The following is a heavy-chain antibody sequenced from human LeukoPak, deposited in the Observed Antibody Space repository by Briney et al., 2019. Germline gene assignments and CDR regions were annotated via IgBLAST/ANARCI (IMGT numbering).Heavy chain of an antibody. V-gene: IGHV4-31*03. D-gene: IGHD5-24*01. CDR2: VYYNGNT. J-gene: IGHJ5*02. CDR1: GGSISSGGYY. CDR3: ARIGIRYQRRDGYRNWFDP. Sequence: SQTLSLTCTVSGGSISSGGYYWSWIRQHPEKGLEWIGYVYYNGNTYYNPSLKSRVTISVDTSKNQFSLKLSSVTAADTAVYYCARIGIRYQRRDGYRNWFDPWGQGTLVTVSS.